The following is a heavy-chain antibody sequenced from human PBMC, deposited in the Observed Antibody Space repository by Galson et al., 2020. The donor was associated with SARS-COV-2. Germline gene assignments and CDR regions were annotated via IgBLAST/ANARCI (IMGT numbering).Heavy chain of an antibody. CDR3: ARDVVTVIQGPRVWFCP. CDR1: GDSISSGLYS. D-gene: IGHD5-18*01. CDR2: ISYTGIT. J-gene: IGHJ5*02. Sequence: SETLSLTCTASGDSISSGLYSWDWIRQPPGKGLEWIGSISYTGITHYNPSLESRATLSIDTSKSQFSLSLTSVTAADTAVYYGARDVVTVIQGPRVWFCPWCQGSPVTVSS. V-gene: IGHV4-39*07.